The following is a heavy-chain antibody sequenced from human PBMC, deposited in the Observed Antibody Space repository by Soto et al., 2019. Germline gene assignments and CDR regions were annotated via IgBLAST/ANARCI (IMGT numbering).Heavy chain of an antibody. CDR3: ARGGIAAAAPPDY. Sequence: ASETLSLTCTVAGGSISSGGYYWRWIRPHPGKGLEWIGYIYYSGSTYYNPSLKSRVTISVDTSKNQFSLKLSSVTAADTAVYYCARGGIAAAAPPDYWVQGTLVTVSS. V-gene: IGHV4-31*03. J-gene: IGHJ4*02. CDR1: GGSISSGGYY. D-gene: IGHD6-13*01. CDR2: IYYSGST.